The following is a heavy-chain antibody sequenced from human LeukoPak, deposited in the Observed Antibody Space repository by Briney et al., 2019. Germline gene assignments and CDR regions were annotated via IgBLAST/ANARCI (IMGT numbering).Heavy chain of an antibody. CDR2: IIPIFGTV. Sequence: GASVKVSCKASGGTFSSYAISWVRQAPGQGLEWMGRIIPIFGTVKYAQKFQGRVTITTDESTSTAYMELSSLRSEDTAVYYCAREGIAAAGTVLWFDPWGQGTLVTVSS. J-gene: IGHJ5*02. CDR3: AREGIAAAGTVLWFDP. CDR1: GGTFSSYA. D-gene: IGHD6-13*01. V-gene: IGHV1-69*05.